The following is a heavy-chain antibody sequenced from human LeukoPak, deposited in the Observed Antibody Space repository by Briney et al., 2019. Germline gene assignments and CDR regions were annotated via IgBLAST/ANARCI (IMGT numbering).Heavy chain of an antibody. D-gene: IGHD6-13*01. CDR1: GGSVSSGSYY. CDR2: IYYSGST. Sequence: SETLSLTCTVSGGSVSSGSYYWSWIRQPPGKGLEWIGYIYYSGSTNYNPSLKSRVTISVDTPKNQFSLKLSSVTAADTAVYYCARDEGLAAAGTAGLGYWGQGTLVTVSS. CDR3: ARDEGLAAAGTAGLGY. J-gene: IGHJ4*02. V-gene: IGHV4-61*01.